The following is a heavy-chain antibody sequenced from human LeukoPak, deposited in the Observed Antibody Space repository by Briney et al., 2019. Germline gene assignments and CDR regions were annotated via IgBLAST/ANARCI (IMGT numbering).Heavy chain of an antibody. J-gene: IGHJ4*02. D-gene: IGHD2-15*01. V-gene: IGHV3-64*01. CDR1: GFTFSSYA. CDR3: ARGGVVVAATPVDY. Sequence: GGSLRLSCAASGFTFSSYAMHWVRQAPGKGLEYVSAISSNGGSTYYANSVKGRFTISRDNSKNTLYLQMGSLRAEDMAVYYCARGGVVVAATPVDYWGQGTLVTVSS. CDR2: ISSNGGST.